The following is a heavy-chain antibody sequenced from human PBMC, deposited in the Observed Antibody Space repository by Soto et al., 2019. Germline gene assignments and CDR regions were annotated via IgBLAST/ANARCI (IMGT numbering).Heavy chain of an antibody. CDR3: AKGASVLRFLEWLPIPLY. CDR2: ISGSGGST. Sequence: GGSLRLSCAASGFTFSSYAMSWVRQAPGKGLEWVSAISGSGGSTYYADSVKGRFTISRDNSKNTLYLQMNSLRAEDTAVYYCAKGASVLRFLEWLPIPLYWGQGTLVTVSS. V-gene: IGHV3-23*01. J-gene: IGHJ4*02. CDR1: GFTFSSYA. D-gene: IGHD3-3*01.